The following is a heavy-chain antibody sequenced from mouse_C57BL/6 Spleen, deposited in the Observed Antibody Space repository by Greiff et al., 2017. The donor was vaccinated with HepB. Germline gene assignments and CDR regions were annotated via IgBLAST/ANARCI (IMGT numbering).Heavy chain of an antibody. D-gene: IGHD2-4*01. CDR3: ARAYYDYDKGGYYAMDY. CDR2: IWSGGST. CDR1: GFSLTSYG. J-gene: IGHJ4*01. V-gene: IGHV2-2*01. Sequence: QVQLQQSGPGLVQPSQSLSITCTVSGFSLTSYGVHWVRQSPGKGLEWLGVIWSGGSTDYNAAFISRLSISKDNSKSQVFFKMNSLQADDTAIYYCARAYYDYDKGGYYAMDYWGQGTSVTVSS.